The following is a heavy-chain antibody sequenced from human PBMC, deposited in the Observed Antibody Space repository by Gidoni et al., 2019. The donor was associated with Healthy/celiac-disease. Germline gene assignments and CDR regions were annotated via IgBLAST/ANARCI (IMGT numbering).Heavy chain of an antibody. CDR1: GFTFSSYS. CDR3: AREHGSGSYSWFDP. J-gene: IGHJ5*02. CDR2: ISSSSSTI. V-gene: IGHV3-48*04. D-gene: IGHD3-10*01. Sequence: EVQLVESGGGLVQPGGSLRLSCAASGFTFSSYSMNWVRQAPGKGLEWVSYISSSSSTIYYADSVKGRFTISRDNAKNSLYLQMNSLRAEDTAVYYCAREHGSGSYSWFDPWGQGTLVTVSS.